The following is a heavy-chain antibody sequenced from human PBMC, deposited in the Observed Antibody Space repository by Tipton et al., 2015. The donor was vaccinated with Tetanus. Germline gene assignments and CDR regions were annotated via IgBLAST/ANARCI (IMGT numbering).Heavy chain of an antibody. D-gene: IGHD3-10*01. V-gene: IGHV4-39*07. Sequence: TLSLTCRVSGGSIIVSNFYWGWIRQPPGKGLEWIGSIHYTGSTYLNPSLKSRVTISVDTSKNQFSLKLSSVTAADTAVYYCARGVWFGPGPKYYLDYWGQGTLVTVSS. J-gene: IGHJ4*02. CDR2: IHYTGST. CDR3: ARGVWFGPGPKYYLDY. CDR1: GGSIIVSNFY.